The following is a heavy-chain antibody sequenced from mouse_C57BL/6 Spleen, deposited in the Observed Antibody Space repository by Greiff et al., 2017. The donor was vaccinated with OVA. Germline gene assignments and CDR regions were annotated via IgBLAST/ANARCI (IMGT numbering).Heavy chain of an antibody. V-gene: IGHV1-50*01. D-gene: IGHD1-1*01. J-gene: IGHJ2*01. Sequence: QVQLQQSGAELVKPGASVKLSCKASGYTFTSYWMQWVKQRPGQGLEWIGEIDPSDSYTNYNQKFKGKATLTVDTSSSTAYMQLSSLTSEDSAVYYCARGYYGSSGDYWGQGTTLTVSS. CDR2: IDPSDSYT. CDR3: ARGYYGSSGDY. CDR1: GYTFTSYW.